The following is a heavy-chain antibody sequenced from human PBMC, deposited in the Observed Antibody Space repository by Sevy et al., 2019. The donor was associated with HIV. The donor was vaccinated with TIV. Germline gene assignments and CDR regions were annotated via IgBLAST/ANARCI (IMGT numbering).Heavy chain of an antibody. D-gene: IGHD6-19*01. V-gene: IGHV5-51*01. CDR2: IYPGDSDT. CDR3: ARGPIAVAGTNFPFDY. J-gene: IGHJ4*02. Sequence: GESLKISCKGSGYSFTSYWIGWVRQMPGKGLEWMGIIYPGDSDTRYSPSFQGQVTISADKSISHAYLQWSSLKASDTAMYYCARGPIAVAGTNFPFDYWGQGTLVTVSS. CDR1: GYSFTSYW.